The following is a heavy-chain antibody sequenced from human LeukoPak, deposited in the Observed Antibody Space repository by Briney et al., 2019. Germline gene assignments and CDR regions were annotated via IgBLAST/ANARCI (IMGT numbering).Heavy chain of an antibody. CDR1: GFTFGSYS. Sequence: GGSLRLSCSASGFTFGSYSMIWVRQAPGEGLQWVSYINRDSSSITYADSVKGRFTISRDNAKNSVYLQMNSLKDEDTAVYYCARFPRTGWCNFDYWGQGAQVTVSS. CDR2: INRDSSSI. J-gene: IGHJ4*02. D-gene: IGHD6-19*01. CDR3: ARFPRTGWCNFDY. V-gene: IGHV3-48*02.